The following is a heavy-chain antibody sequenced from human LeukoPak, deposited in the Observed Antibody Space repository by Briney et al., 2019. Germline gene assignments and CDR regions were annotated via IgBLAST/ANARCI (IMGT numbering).Heavy chain of an antibody. CDR1: GFTFSSYS. V-gene: IGHV3-48*02. CDR3: ARESISGHRDFDN. D-gene: IGHD1-26*01. CDR2: ISSGSRTI. J-gene: IGHJ4*02. Sequence: GGSLRLSCAASGFTFSSYSMNWVRQAPGKGLEWISYISSGSRTIYYADFVKGRFTVSRDNAKNSLYLQMRSLRDEDTAVYYCARESISGHRDFDNWGQGTLVSVS.